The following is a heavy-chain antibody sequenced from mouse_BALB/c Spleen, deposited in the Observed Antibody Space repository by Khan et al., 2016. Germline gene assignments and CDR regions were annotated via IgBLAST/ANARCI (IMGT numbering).Heavy chain of an antibody. V-gene: IGHV9-3-1*01. CDR3: ATYRYYYGSSKYFDV. D-gene: IGHD1-1*01. CDR2: INTYTGEP. Sequence: QLVQSGPELKKPGETVKISCKASGYTFTNYGMNWVKQAPGKDLKWMGWINTYTGEPTYADDFKGRFAFSLETSASTAYLQINNLRNEDTATYFCATYRYYYGSSKYFDVWGAGTTVTVSS. J-gene: IGHJ1*01. CDR1: GYTFTNYG.